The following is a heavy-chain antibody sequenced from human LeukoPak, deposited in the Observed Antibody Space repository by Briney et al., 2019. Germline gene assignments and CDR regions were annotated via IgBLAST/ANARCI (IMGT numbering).Heavy chain of an antibody. CDR1: GFTFSSYA. Sequence: GGSLRLSCAASGFTFSSYAMHWVRQAPGKGLVWISRINPEETTTSYADSVRGRFTISRDNAKNTLYLEMNSLRTEDTAVYYCARGGLEPVDYWGQGSLVTVSS. CDR3: ARGGLEPVDY. V-gene: IGHV3-74*01. J-gene: IGHJ4*02. CDR2: INPEETTT. D-gene: IGHD1-14*01.